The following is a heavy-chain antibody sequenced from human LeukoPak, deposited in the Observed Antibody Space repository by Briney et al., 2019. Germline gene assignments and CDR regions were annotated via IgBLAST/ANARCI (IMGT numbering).Heavy chain of an antibody. Sequence: VASVKVSCKASGYTFTDYFLHWVRQAPRQGLEWLPWISPITGGTKYAQKFQGRVTLTRDTSISTAYMELSRLRSDDTAVYFCARGRDSGSGTYYFDYWGQGTLVTVSS. D-gene: IGHD1-26*01. CDR2: ISPITGGT. J-gene: IGHJ4*02. V-gene: IGHV1-2*02. CDR1: GYTFTDYF. CDR3: ARGRDSGSGTYYFDY.